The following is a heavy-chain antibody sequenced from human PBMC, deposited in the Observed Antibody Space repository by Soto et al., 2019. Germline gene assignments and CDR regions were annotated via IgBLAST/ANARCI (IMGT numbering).Heavy chain of an antibody. J-gene: IGHJ5*02. Sequence: EVQVAESGGGLVNPGGSPRHSCNFTFSMYSMNWVRQAPGMGLEWVASISSGGIYIKYADSVKGRFTITRDNAKNSVSLQMNSLKVEDTALYYCTRDQGGSYDSWFDPWGQGTQVIVSS. D-gene: IGHD1-26*01. CDR1: TFSMYS. V-gene: IGHV3-21*06. CDR2: ISSGGIYI. CDR3: TRDQGGSYDSWFDP.